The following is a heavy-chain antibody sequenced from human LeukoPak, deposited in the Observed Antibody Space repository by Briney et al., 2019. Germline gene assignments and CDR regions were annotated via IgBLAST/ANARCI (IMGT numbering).Heavy chain of an antibody. V-gene: IGHV3-48*01. J-gene: IGHJ4*02. CDR1: GFTFSSYS. CDR2: ISSSSGTI. D-gene: IGHD3-22*01. Sequence: GGSLRLSCAASGFTFSSYSMNWVRQAPGKGLEWVSYISSSSGTIYYADSVKGRFTISRDNAKNSLYLQMNSLRAEDTAVYYCARWGTYYYDSSDGYWGQGTLVTVSS. CDR3: ARWGTYYYDSSDGY.